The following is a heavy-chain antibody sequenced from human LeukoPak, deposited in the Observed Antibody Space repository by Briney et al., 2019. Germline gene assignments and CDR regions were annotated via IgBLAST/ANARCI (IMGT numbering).Heavy chain of an antibody. CDR3: ARESTTDGDF. CDR1: GFTVSSNY. J-gene: IGHJ4*02. D-gene: IGHD7-27*01. Sequence: GSLRLSCAASGFTVSSNYMNWVRQAPGRGLEWLSVIYSGGNTYYADSVKGRFTISRDNSKNTLYLRMNSLRAEDTAVYYCARESTTDGDFWGQGTLVTVSS. CDR2: IYSGGNT. V-gene: IGHV3-53*01.